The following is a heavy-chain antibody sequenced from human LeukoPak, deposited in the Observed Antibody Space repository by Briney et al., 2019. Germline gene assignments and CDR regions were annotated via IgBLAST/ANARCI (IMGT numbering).Heavy chain of an antibody. CDR3: ARGREGDYGGNRNYFDY. V-gene: IGHV3-33*01. CDR2: IWYDGSKE. CDR1: GFTFSGYG. Sequence: GSLRLSCSASGFTFSGYGMHWVRRAPGKGLEWVAVIWYDGSKEYFADSVKGRFTISRDNSKNTFYLQMNSLRAEDTAVYYCARGREGDYGGNRNYFDYWGQGTLVTVSS. D-gene: IGHD4-17*01. J-gene: IGHJ4*02.